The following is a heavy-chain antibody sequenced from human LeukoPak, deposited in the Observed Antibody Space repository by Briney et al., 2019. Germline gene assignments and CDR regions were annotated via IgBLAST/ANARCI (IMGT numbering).Heavy chain of an antibody. CDR1: GFTFSSYG. V-gene: IGHV3-33*06. CDR3: AKSGTTVTTPDY. D-gene: IGHD4-17*01. Sequence: GGSLRLSCAASGFTFSSYGMHWVRQAPGKGLEWVAVIWYDGSNKYYADSVKGRFTISRDNSKNTLYLQMNSLRAEDTAVYYCAKSGTTVTTPDYWGREPWSPSPQ. J-gene: IGHJ4*02. CDR2: IWYDGSNK.